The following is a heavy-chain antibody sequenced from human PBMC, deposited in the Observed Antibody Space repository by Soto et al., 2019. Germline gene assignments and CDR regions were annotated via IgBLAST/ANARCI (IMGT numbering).Heavy chain of an antibody. D-gene: IGHD3-22*01. Sequence: QVQLGQSGAEVKKPGASVKVSCKASGYTFTSYGISWVRQAPGQGLEWMGWISAYNGNTNYAQKLQGRVTMTTDTSTSTAYMELRSLRSDDTAVYYCARDGNYYDSSGYYYNPPDYWGQGTLVTVSS. V-gene: IGHV1-18*01. CDR2: ISAYNGNT. CDR3: ARDGNYYDSSGYYYNPPDY. J-gene: IGHJ4*02. CDR1: GYTFTSYG.